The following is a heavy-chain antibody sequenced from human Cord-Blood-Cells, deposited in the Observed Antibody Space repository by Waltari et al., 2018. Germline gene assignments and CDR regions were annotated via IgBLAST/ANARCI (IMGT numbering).Heavy chain of an antibody. Sequence: QLQLQESGPGLVKPSETLSLTCTVSGGSISSSSSYWGWIRQPPGKGLEWIGSIYYSGSTYYNPSLKSRVTISVDTSKNQFSLKLSSVTAADTAVYYCARQIYDSSGYYYVPNFDYWGQGTLVTVSS. CDR3: ARQIYDSSGYYYVPNFDY. CDR2: IYYSGST. J-gene: IGHJ4*02. V-gene: IGHV4-39*07. D-gene: IGHD3-22*01. CDR1: GGSISSSSSY.